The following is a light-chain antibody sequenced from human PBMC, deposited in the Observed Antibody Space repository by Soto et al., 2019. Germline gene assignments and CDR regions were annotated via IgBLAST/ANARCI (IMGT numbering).Light chain of an antibody. CDR2: AAS. J-gene: IGKJ1*01. CDR1: HSISSW. CDR3: QQYNSYWT. Sequence: DIQMTQSPSTLSASIADRVTIACGASHSISSWLAWYQQKPGKVPNLLIYAASTLESGVPSRFSGSGSGTEFTLTISSLQPDDFATYYCQQYNSYWTFGQGTKVDIK. V-gene: IGKV1-5*01.